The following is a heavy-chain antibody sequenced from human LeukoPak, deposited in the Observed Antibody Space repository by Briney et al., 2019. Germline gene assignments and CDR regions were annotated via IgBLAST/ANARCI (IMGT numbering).Heavy chain of an antibody. Sequence: GASVKVSCKASGYSFTTYALHWVRQAPGQRPEWMGWITPGNGNTKYSQKFQGRVAITRDTTASTASLDLSSLRSEDTAVYYCAREAHSSTWSFDNWGQGTLVTVSS. J-gene: IGHJ4*02. V-gene: IGHV1-3*01. CDR2: ITPGNGNT. D-gene: IGHD6-13*01. CDR3: AREAHSSTWSFDN. CDR1: GYSFTTYA.